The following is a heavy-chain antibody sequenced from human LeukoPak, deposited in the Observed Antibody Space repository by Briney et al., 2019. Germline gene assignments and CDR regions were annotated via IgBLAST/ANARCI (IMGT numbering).Heavy chain of an antibody. D-gene: IGHD3-3*01. J-gene: IGHJ6*03. CDR1: GFTFSSYW. CDR3: ARVSYYDFWSGYGYYYYYMDV. Sequence: GGSLRLSCAASGFTFSSYWMSWVRQAPGKGLEWVANIKQDGSEKYYVDSVKGRFTISRDNAKNSLYLQMNSLRAEDTAVYYCARVSYYDFWSGYGYYYYYMDVWGKGTTVTVSS. V-gene: IGHV3-7*01. CDR2: IKQDGSEK.